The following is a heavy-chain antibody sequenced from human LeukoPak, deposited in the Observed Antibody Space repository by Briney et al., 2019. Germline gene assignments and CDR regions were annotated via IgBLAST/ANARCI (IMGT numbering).Heavy chain of an antibody. J-gene: IGHJ4*02. V-gene: IGHV1-18*01. CDR1: GYTFTNYG. Sequence: GASVKVSCKASGYTFTNYGIRWVRQAPGQGREGMGWSSTYNGNTNYAQKFQGRVTMTTDTSTSTAYMELRSLRSDDTALYYCARNSSGYPHAFDYWGQGTLVTVSS. D-gene: IGHD3-22*01. CDR3: ARNSSGYPHAFDY. CDR2: SSTYNGNT.